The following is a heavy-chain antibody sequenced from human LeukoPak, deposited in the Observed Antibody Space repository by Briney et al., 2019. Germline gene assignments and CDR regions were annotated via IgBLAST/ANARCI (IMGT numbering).Heavy chain of an antibody. D-gene: IGHD2-8*02. CDR1: GFTFSTYA. J-gene: IGHJ1*01. CDR2: ISEGGGTT. Sequence: GGSLRLSCAASGFTFSTYAMSWVRQAPGKGLEWVSGISEGGGTTYYADSVKGRFTISRDNFKSTLYLQMNSLRAEDTAVYYCAKDPSTSWYWYFQHWGQGTLVTVSS. V-gene: IGHV3-23*01. CDR3: AKDPSTSWYWYFQH.